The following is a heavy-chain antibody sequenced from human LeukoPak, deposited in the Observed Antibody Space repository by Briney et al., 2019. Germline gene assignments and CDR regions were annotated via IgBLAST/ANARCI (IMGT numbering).Heavy chain of an antibody. J-gene: IGHJ4*02. CDR3: ARGPPNIAAAGTRGY. CDR2: INPSGGST. CDR1: GYTFTSYY. Sequence: ASVKVSCKASGYTFTSYYMHWVRQAPGQGLEWMGIINPSGGSTSYAQKFQGRVTMTRDTSTGTVYMELSSLRSEDTAVYYCARGPPNIAAAGTRGYWGQGTLVTVSS. V-gene: IGHV1-46*01. D-gene: IGHD6-13*01.